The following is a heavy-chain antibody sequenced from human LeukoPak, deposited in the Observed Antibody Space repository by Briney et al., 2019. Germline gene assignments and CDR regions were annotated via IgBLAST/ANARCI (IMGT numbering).Heavy chain of an antibody. CDR3: AKDGAGRGVISWDFDY. D-gene: IGHD3-10*01. J-gene: IGHJ4*02. CDR2: IKHDGSEK. V-gene: IGHV3-7*01. CDR1: GFTFSSYW. Sequence: PGGSLRLSCAPSGFTFSSYWMSWVRQAPGKGLEWVANIKHDGSEKYYVDSVKGRFTISRDNAKNSVYLQMIFLRAEDTAVYYCAKDGAGRGVISWDFDYWGQGTLVTVSS.